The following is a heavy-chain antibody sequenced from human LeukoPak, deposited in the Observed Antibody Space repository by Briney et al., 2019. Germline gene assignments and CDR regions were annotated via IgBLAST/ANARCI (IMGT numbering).Heavy chain of an antibody. D-gene: IGHD1-20*01. CDR1: GGSFSGYY. Sequence: NSSETLSLTCAVYGGSFSGYYWSWIRQPPGKGLEWIGEINHSGSTNYNPSLKSRVTISVDTSKNQFSLKLSSVTAADTAVYYCARVARWGLFGITGTTRWFDPWGQGTLVTVSS. J-gene: IGHJ5*02. CDR2: INHSGST. CDR3: ARVARWGLFGITGTTRWFDP. V-gene: IGHV4-34*01.